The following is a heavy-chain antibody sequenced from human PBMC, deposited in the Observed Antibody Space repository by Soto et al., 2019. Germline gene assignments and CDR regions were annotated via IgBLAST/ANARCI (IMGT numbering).Heavy chain of an antibody. Sequence: QVQLVQSGAEVKKPGSSVKVSCKASGGTFSSYTISWVRQAPVQGLEWLGRIIPILGIANYAQKFQARVTITADKSTSPAYMERSSLRSEDTAVYSGAQGDRDGYYGVQDYGGHVTLVAVSS. J-gene: IGHJ4*01. D-gene: IGHD3-10*01. CDR1: GGTFSSYT. CDR3: AQGDRDGYYGVQDY. V-gene: IGHV1-69*02. CDR2: IIPILGIA.